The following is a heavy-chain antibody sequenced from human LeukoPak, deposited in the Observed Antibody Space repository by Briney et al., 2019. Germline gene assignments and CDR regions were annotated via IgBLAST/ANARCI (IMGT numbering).Heavy chain of an antibody. CDR2: INPNSGGT. D-gene: IGHD3-3*01. Sequence: GASVKVSCKASGYTFTGYYMHWVRQAPGQGLEWMGWINPNSGGTNYAQKFQGRVTMTRDTSISTAYMELSRLRSDDTAVYYCARPRLWSYRVGDSFDMWGQGTMVTVSS. V-gene: IGHV1-2*02. J-gene: IGHJ3*02. CDR3: ARPRLWSYRVGDSFDM. CDR1: GYTFTGYY.